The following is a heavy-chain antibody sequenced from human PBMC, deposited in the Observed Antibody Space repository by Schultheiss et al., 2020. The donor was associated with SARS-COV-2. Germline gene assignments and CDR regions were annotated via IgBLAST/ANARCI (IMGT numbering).Heavy chain of an antibody. CDR2: IYYSGST. J-gene: IGHJ4*02. V-gene: IGHV4-59*08. CDR1: GGSISSYY. D-gene: IGHD6-6*01. Sequence: SETLSLTFTVSGGSISSYYWSWIRQPPGKGLEWIGYIYYSGSTNYNPSLKSRVTISVDTSKNQFSLKLSSVTAADTAVYYCAARGRQLVRFVWLDYWGQGTLVTVSS. CDR3: AARGRQLVRFVWLDY.